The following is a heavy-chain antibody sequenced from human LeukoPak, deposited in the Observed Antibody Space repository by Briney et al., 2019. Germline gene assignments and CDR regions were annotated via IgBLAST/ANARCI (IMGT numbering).Heavy chain of an antibody. CDR1: GFTFSSYW. Sequence: PGGSLRLSCAASGFTFSSYWMSWVRQAPGKGLEWVANIKQDGSEKYYVDSVKGRFTISRDNAKNSLYLQMNSLRAEDTAVYYCARDLLSPSYSIAAAGTSSENAFDIWGQGTMVTVSS. V-gene: IGHV3-7*01. J-gene: IGHJ3*02. D-gene: IGHD6-13*01. CDR2: IKQDGSEK. CDR3: ARDLLSPSYSIAAAGTSSENAFDI.